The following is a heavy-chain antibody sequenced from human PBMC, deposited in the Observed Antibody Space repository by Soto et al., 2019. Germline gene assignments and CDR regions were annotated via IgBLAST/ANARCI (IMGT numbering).Heavy chain of an antibody. D-gene: IGHD6-19*01. Sequence: SETLSSTCTFSGDSISSGAHYCLWGTQVAGKGLEWIGYIHSSGSSYYSPSLKSRLTISIDTSENQFSLNLNSVTAADAAVYYCASSRKGGWTCDHWGQGTLVTVAS. V-gene: IGHV4-31*03. CDR2: IHSSGSS. CDR3: ASSRKGGWTCDH. J-gene: IGHJ4*02. CDR1: GDSISSGAHY.